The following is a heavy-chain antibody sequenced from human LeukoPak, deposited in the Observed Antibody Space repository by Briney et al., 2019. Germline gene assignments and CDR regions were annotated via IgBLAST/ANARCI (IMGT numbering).Heavy chain of an antibody. Sequence: PSETLSLTCTVSGGSISSSSYYWGWIRQPPGKGLEWIGSIYYSGSTYYNPSLKSRVTISVDTSKNQFSLKLSSVTAADTAVYYCATRLLSAGESGYFDYWGQGTLVTVSS. J-gene: IGHJ4*02. CDR2: IYYSGST. CDR1: GGSISSSSYY. V-gene: IGHV4-39*07. CDR3: ATRLLSAGESGYFDY. D-gene: IGHD3-16*01.